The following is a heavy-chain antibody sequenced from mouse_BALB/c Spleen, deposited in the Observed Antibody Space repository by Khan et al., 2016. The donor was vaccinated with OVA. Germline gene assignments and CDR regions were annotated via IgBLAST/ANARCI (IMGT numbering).Heavy chain of an antibody. V-gene: IGHV5-6-3*01. CDR1: GFTFSSYC. CDR3: ARMAKTIN. Sequence: EVELVESGGGLVQPGGSPKLSCAASGFTFSSYCMSWVRQTPDKRLELVATINSNGGSTYYPDSVKGRFTISRDNAKNTLYLQMSSLKSEDPAIYYCARMAKTINWGQGTTLTVSS. J-gene: IGHJ2*01. CDR2: INSNGGST.